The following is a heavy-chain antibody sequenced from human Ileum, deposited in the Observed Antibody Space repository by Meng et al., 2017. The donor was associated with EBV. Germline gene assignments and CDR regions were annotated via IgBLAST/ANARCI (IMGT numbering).Heavy chain of an antibody. CDR3: ARVGQWLPINY. V-gene: IGHV4-4*02. D-gene: IGHD6-19*01. J-gene: IGHJ4*02. CDR2: IYHSGST. Sequence: QVQLQASGPGLVKPSGTLSLTCAVSGGSISSSNWWSWVRQPPGKGLEWIGEIYHSGSTNYNPSLKGRVTISVDKSKNQFSLNLSSVTAADTAVYYCARVGQWLPINYWGQGTLVTVSS. CDR1: GGSISSSNW.